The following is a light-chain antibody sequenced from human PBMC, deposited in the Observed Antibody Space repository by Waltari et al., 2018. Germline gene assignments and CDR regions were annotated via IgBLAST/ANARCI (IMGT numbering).Light chain of an antibody. CDR1: DLPTQY. J-gene: IGLJ3*02. Sequence: SYDLTQPPSVSVSLGQTAKITCSGADLPTQYAHWYQQRPGQAPVLVIYKDTERPSGIPVRISGSSSGTTVTLTISGVQAEDEADYYCHSTHSNYWVFGGGTKLTVL. V-gene: IGLV3-25*03. CDR3: HSTHSNYWV. CDR2: KDT.